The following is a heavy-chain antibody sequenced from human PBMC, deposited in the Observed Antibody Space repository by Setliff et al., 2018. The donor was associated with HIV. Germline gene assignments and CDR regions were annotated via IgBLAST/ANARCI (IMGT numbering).Heavy chain of an antibody. CDR2: INHSGST. CDR1: GGSFSGYY. D-gene: IGHD3-22*01. Sequence: ASETLSLTCAVYGGSFSGYYWSWIRQPPGKGLEWIGEINHSGSTNYNPSLKSRVTISVDTSKNQFSLKLSSVTAADTAVYYCARGRRRSITMIVVVITHAFDIWGQGTMVTVSS. J-gene: IGHJ3*02. V-gene: IGHV4-34*01. CDR3: ARGRRRSITMIVVVITHAFDI.